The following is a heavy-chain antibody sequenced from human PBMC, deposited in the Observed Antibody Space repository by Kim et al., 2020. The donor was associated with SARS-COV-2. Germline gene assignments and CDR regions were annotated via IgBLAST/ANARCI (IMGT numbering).Heavy chain of an antibody. J-gene: IGHJ4*02. D-gene: IGHD2-15*01. CDR1: GFRFSETW. CDR2: INPDGSVK. V-gene: IGHV3-7*01. Sequence: GGSLRLSCVASGFRFSETWMNWVRQAPGKGLEWVANINPDGSVKRYVDSVEGRFTVSRDNAKSSLYLQMSSLRDEDTALYYCTNVALPSNPDYCGQGTLV. CDR3: TNVALPSNPDY.